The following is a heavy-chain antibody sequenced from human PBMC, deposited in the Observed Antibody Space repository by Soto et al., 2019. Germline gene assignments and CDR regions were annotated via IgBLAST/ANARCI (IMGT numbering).Heavy chain of an antibody. D-gene: IGHD2-15*01. CDR1: GGSISSYY. CDR2: IYYSGST. J-gene: IGHJ4*02. V-gene: IGHV4-59*08. Sequence: PSETLSLTCTVSGGSISSYYWSWIRQPPGKGLEWIGYIYYSGSTNYNPSLKSRVTISVDTSKNQFSLKLSSVTAADTAVYYCARVYCSGGSCYGSPGLYHFDYWGQGTLVTVSS. CDR3: ARVYCSGGSCYGSPGLYHFDY.